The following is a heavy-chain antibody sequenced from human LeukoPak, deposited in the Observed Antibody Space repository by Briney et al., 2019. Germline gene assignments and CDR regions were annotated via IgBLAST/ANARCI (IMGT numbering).Heavy chain of an antibody. V-gene: IGHV4-34*01. CDR1: VISFSGYY. J-gene: IGHJ4*02. D-gene: IGHD3-22*01. Sequence: SETLSLTCAVYVISFSGYYWSWIRQSPGKGLEWIAEINHSGNTKYNPSLERRITISVDTSKNQFLLTLGSVPAAATVVYYCTQGPSSKSGADSRGFIDYWGQGTLVTVSS. CDR3: TQGPSSKSGADSRGFIDY. CDR2: INHSGNT.